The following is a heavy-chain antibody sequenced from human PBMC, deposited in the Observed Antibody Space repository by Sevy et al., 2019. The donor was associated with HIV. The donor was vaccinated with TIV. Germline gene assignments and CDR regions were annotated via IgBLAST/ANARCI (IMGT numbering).Heavy chain of an antibody. V-gene: IGHV3-53*01. CDR2: IHSGGKI. J-gene: IGHJ6*02. CDR1: GFSVSSNY. Sequence: GGSLRLSCAASGFSVSSNYMSWVRQAPGKGPEWVSVIHSGGKISYADSVQGRFTISRDNSKNTLYLQMNSLRAEDTAVYYCATEDIVLGEDNYYGIVVWGQGTTVTVSS. D-gene: IGHD2-15*01. CDR3: ATEDIVLGEDNYYGIVV.